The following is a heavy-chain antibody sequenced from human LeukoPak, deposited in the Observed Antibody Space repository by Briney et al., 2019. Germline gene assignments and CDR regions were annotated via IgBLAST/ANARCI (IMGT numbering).Heavy chain of an antibody. J-gene: IGHJ4*02. D-gene: IGHD2-15*01. Sequence: PSETLSLTCSVSGGSISGYNWNWIRQPPGKGLEWIGYIYYSGSTNYNPSLKSRVTISVDTSKNQFSLKLSSVTAADTAVYYCARVYCSGGSCYYFDQWSQGTLVTVSS. CDR3: ARVYCSGGSCYYFDQ. CDR2: IYYSGST. V-gene: IGHV4-59*08. CDR1: GGSISGYN.